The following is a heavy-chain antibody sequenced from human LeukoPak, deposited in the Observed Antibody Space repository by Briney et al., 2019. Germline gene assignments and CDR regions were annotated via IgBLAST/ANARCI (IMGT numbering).Heavy chain of an antibody. D-gene: IGHD3-10*01. V-gene: IGHV4-61*08. CDR2: IYYGGNT. Sequence: TPSETLSLTCAVSGGSISSGGYSWSWIRQPPGRGLEWIGYIYYGGNTNYNPSLRSRVTISMDTSKNQFSLKVNSVTAADTAVYFCASGPRNYYYSGSYHYWGQGTLVTVSS. CDR3: ASGPRNYYYSGSYHY. J-gene: IGHJ4*02. CDR1: GGSISSGGYS.